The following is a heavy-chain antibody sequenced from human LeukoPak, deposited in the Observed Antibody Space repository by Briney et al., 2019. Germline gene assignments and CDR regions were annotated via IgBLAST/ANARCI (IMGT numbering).Heavy chain of an antibody. CDR1: GYTFTSYG. D-gene: IGHD3-3*01. CDR3: ARYYDFWSGYYRENYYYYYMDV. CDR2: ISAYNGNT. V-gene: IGHV1-18*01. Sequence: GASVKVSCKASGYTFTSYGISWVRQAPGQGLEWMGWISAYNGNTNYAQKLQGRVTMTTDTSTSTAYMELRSLRSDDTAVYYCARYYDFWSGYYRENYYYYYMDVWGKGTTVTVSS. J-gene: IGHJ6*03.